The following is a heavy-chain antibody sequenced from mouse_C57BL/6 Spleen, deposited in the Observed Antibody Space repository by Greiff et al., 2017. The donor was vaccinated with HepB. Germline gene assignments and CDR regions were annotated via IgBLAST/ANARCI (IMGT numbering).Heavy chain of an antibody. Sequence: LVESGAELARPGASVKMSCKASGYTFTSYTMHWVKQRPGQGLEWIGYINPSSGYTKYNQKFKDKATLTADKSSSTAYMQLSSLTSEDSAVYYCARVEAWFAYWGQGTLVTVSA. CDR2: INPSSGYT. J-gene: IGHJ3*01. CDR1: GYTFTSYT. V-gene: IGHV1-4*01. CDR3: ARVEAWFAY.